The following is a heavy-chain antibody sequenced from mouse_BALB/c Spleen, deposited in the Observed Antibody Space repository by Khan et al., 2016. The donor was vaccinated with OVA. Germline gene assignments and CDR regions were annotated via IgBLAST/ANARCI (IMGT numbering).Heavy chain of an antibody. D-gene: IGHD1-1*01. J-gene: IGHJ2*01. V-gene: IGHV5-6-4*01. CDR1: GFTFSSYS. CDR3: TRDRNYYGSSFYFDY. Sequence: EVELVESGGGLVKLGGSLRLSCEASGFTFSSYSMSWVRQTPEKRLEWVATITSGGSYTYYPASVQGRFTISRDNAKNTLYLHMSSLKSEDTAIYYCTRDRNYYGSSFYFDYWGQGTTLTVSS. CDR2: ITSGGSYT.